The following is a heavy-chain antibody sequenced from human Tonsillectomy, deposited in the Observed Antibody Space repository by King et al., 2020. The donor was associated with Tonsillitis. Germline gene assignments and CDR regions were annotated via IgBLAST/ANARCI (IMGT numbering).Heavy chain of an antibody. CDR3: ARESSCYERNYYYYYMDV. CDR2: IKQDGSEK. CDR1: GFTFSRYW. J-gene: IGHJ6*03. V-gene: IGHV3-7*03. Sequence: VQLVESGGGLVQPGGSLRLSCAASGFTFSRYWMSWVRQAPGKGLEWVANIKQDGSEKYYVDSVKGRFTISRDNAKNSLYVQMNSLRAEDTAVYYCARESSCYERNYYYYYMDVWGKGTTVTVSS. D-gene: IGHD3-22*01.